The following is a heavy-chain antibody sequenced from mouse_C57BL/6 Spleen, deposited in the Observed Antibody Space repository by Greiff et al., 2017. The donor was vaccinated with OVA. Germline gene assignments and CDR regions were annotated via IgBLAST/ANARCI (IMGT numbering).Heavy chain of an antibody. CDR2: INPNNGGT. D-gene: IGHD4-1*01. V-gene: IGHV1-26*01. Sequence: EVQLQQSGPELVKPGASVKISCKASGYTFTDYYMNWVKQSHGKSLEWIGDINPNNGGTSYNQKFKGKATLTVDKSSSTAYMELRSLTSEDSAVYYCARWELGSWFAYWGQGTLVTGSA. CDR1: GYTFTDYY. CDR3: ARWELGSWFAY. J-gene: IGHJ3*01.